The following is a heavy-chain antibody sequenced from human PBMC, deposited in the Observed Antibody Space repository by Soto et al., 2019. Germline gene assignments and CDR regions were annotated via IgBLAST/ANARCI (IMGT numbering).Heavy chain of an antibody. Sequence: GESLKISCKGSGYSFTSYWISWVRQMPGKGLEWMGRIDPSDSYTNYSPSFQGHVTISADKSISTAYLQWSSLKASDTAMYYCATPRSDYVSGSYQYYYYGMDLWGQGSSVTGSS. V-gene: IGHV5-10-1*01. CDR1: GYSFTSYW. J-gene: IGHJ6*02. D-gene: IGHD3-10*01. CDR3: ATPRSDYVSGSYQYYYYGMDL. CDR2: IDPSDSYT.